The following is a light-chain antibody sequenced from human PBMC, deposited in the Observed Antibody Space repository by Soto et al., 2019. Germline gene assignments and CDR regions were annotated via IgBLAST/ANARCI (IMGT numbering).Light chain of an antibody. CDR1: QSVNNNY. Sequence: EIVLTQSPGTLSLSPGERATLSCRASQSVNNNYLAWYQQKPGQAPRLLIYGASSRATGIPDRFSGSGSGTDFTLTMSRLVPEDFAVYYCQQYGSSQYTFGQGTKLEIK. CDR3: QQYGSSQYT. J-gene: IGKJ2*01. V-gene: IGKV3-20*01. CDR2: GAS.